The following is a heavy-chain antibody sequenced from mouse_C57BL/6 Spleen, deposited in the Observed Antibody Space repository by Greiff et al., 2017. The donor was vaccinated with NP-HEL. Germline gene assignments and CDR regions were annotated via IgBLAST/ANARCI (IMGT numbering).Heavy chain of an antibody. J-gene: IGHJ2*01. CDR1: GYAFSSSW. Sequence: QVQLQQSGPELVKPGASVKLSCKASGYAFSSSWMNWVKQRPGKGLEWIGRIYPGDGDTNYNGKFKGKATLTADKSSSTAYMQLSSLTSEDSAVYFCERRIGDGDYWGQGTTLTVSS. CDR3: ERRIGDGDY. D-gene: IGHD3-1*01. V-gene: IGHV1-82*01. CDR2: IYPGDGDT.